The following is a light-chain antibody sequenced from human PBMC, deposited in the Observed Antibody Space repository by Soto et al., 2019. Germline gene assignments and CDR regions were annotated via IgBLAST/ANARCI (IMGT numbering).Light chain of an antibody. CDR1: GNDVGGYNY. CDR2: EVN. CDR3: SSFTSSITPHVV. V-gene: IGLV2-14*01. Sequence: QSVLTQPASVSGSPGQSITISCTGSGNDVGGYNYVSWFQQHPGKAPKLMIYEVNNRPSGVSNRFSGSKSGNTASLTISGLQPEDEADYYCSSFTSSITPHVVFGGGTKVTVL. J-gene: IGLJ2*01.